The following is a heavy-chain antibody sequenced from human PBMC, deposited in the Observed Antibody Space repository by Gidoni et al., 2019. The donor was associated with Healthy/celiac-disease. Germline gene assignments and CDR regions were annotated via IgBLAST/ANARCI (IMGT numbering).Heavy chain of an antibody. J-gene: IGHJ4*02. V-gene: IGHV3-30-3*01. D-gene: IGHD3-3*01. CDR2: ISYDGSNK. Sequence: QVQLVESGGCVVQPGRSLRLSCAASGFTFSSYAMHWVRQAPGKGLEWVAVISYDGSNKYYADSVKGRFTISRDNSKNTLYLQMNSLRAEDTAVYYCAGWSGYPNWGQGTLVTVSS. CDR1: GFTFSSYA. CDR3: AGWSGYPN.